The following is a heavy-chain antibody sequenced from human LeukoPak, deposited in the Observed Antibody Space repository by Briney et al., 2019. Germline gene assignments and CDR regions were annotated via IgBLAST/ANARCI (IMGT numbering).Heavy chain of an antibody. D-gene: IGHD3-22*01. Sequence: ASVKVSCKASGYTFTGYYINWVRQAPGQGLEWMGRINPNSGGTNYAQKFQGRVTMTRDTSINTAYMELSRLRSDDTAVYYCARDVSYYDSGSYYDSWGQGTLVTVSS. J-gene: IGHJ5*01. CDR3: ARDVSYYDSGSYYDS. CDR2: INPNSGGT. CDR1: GYTFTGYY. V-gene: IGHV1-2*06.